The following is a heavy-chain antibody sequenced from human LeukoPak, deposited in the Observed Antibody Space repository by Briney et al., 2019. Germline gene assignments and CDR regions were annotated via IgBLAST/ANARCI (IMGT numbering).Heavy chain of an antibody. V-gene: IGHV3-74*01. D-gene: IGHD4-17*01. CDR3: ARDEYGDYIFEY. CDR1: GFTLSSYW. CDR2: INSDGSST. Sequence: PGGSLRLSCAASGFTLSSYWMHWVRQAPGKGLVWVSRINSDGSSTSNVDSVKGRFTISRDNSKNTLYLQMGSLRAEDMAVYYCARDEYGDYIFEYWGQGTLVTVSS. J-gene: IGHJ4*02.